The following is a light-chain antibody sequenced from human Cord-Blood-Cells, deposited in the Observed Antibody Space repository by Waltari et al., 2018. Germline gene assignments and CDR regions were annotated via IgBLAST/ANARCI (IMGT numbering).Light chain of an antibody. J-gene: IGLJ1*01. CDR1: VLAKKY. CDR2: KDS. Sequence: SYELTQPSSVSVSPGRTARITCSGDVLAKKYARWFQQKPGQAPVLVIYKDSERPSGIPERFSGSSSWTTVTLTISGAQVEDEADYYCYSAADNNYVFGTGTKVTVL. V-gene: IGLV3-27*01. CDR3: YSAADNNYV.